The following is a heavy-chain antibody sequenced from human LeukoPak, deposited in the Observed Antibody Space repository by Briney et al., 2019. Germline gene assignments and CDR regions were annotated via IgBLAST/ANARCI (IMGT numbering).Heavy chain of an antibody. CDR1: GFTFSNYY. D-gene: IGHD3-16*02. J-gene: IGHJ4*02. Sequence: PGGSLRLSCAASGFTFSNYYMSWIRQAPGKGLEWLSHISSSGNTMYYAESVKGRFTISRDNARNSMYLQMNSLRVEDTAMYYCANIDYDYWGQGTLVTVSS. CDR2: ISSSGNTM. V-gene: IGHV3-11*04. CDR3: ANIDYDY.